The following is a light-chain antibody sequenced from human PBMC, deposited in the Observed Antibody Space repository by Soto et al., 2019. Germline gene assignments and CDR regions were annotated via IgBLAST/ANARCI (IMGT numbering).Light chain of an antibody. CDR1: QSISSY. CDR2: AAS. J-gene: IGKJ2*01. V-gene: IGKV1-39*01. Sequence: DIQMTQSPSSLSASVGDRVTTTCRASQSISSYLNWYQQKPGKAPKLLIYAASSLQSGVPSRFSGSGSGTDLTLTISSLQPEDFATYYCQQSYSTPPYTFGLRTKLEIK. CDR3: QQSYSTPPYT.